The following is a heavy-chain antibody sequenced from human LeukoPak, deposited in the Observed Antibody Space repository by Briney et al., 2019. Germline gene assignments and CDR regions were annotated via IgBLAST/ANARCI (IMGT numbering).Heavy chain of an antibody. CDR1: GFTFSRFW. V-gene: IGHV3-74*01. Sequence: GGSLRLSCAASGFTFSRFWMHWVRQAPGKGLVWVSRINSDGSSTSYADSVKGRFTISRDNAKNTLYLRMNSLRAEDTAVYYCAREGYSNGYIDYWGQGTLVTVSS. D-gene: IGHD3-22*01. J-gene: IGHJ4*02. CDR3: AREGYSNGYIDY. CDR2: INSDGSST.